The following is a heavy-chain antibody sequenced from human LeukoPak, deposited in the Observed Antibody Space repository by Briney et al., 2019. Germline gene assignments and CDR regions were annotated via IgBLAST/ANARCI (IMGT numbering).Heavy chain of an antibody. J-gene: IGHJ4*02. V-gene: IGHV2-70*01. CDR2: IAWDDDK. CDR3: ARTYSSSWLDY. CDR1: GFSLSTSGMC. D-gene: IGHD2-2*01. Sequence: SGPALVKPTQTLTLTCTFSGFSLSTSGMCVGWIRLPPGKALEWLALIAWDDDKYYSTSLKTRLTISKDTSKNQVVLTMTNMEPVDTARYYCARTYSSSWLDYWGQGTLVTVSS.